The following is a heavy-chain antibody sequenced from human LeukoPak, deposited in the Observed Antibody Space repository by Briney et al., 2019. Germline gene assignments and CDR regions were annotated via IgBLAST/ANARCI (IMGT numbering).Heavy chain of an antibody. CDR3: AKARIVVVPAATYYYGMDV. J-gene: IGHJ6*02. CDR1: GFTFSSYA. V-gene: IGHV3-23*01. Sequence: GGSLRLSCAASGFTFSSYAMSWVRQAPGKGLEWVSAISGSGGSTYYADSVKGRFTISRDNSKNTLYLQMNSLRAEDTAVYYCAKARIVVVPAATYYYGMDVWGQGTTVTVSS. CDR2: ISGSGGST. D-gene: IGHD2-2*01.